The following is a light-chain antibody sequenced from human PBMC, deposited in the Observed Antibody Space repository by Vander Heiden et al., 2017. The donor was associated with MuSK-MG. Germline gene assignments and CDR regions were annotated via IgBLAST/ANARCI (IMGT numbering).Light chain of an antibody. CDR3: QQYGSSPWT. CDR2: GAS. CDR1: PSVSSSY. J-gene: IGKJ1*01. V-gene: IGKV3-20*01. Sequence: EIVLTQSPGTLSLSPGERATLSCRASPSVSSSYLAWHQQKPGQAPRLLIYGASSRATGIPDSFSGSGSGTDFTLTISRLEPEDFAVYYCQQYGSSPWTFGQGTKVEIK.